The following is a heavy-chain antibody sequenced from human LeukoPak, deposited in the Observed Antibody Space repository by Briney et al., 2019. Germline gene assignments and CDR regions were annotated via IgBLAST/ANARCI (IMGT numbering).Heavy chain of an antibody. V-gene: IGHV4-34*01. CDR2: INHSGST. CDR3: ARLTSDTSYYFYY. CDR1: GGSFSGYY. D-gene: IGHD2-2*01. Sequence: PSESLSLTCAVYGGSFSGYYWSWIRQPPGKGLEWIGDINHSGSTNYNPSLQSRVTISIDTSKNQFSLKLSSVTAADTAVYYCARLTSDTSYYFYYWGQRTLVTASS. J-gene: IGHJ4*02.